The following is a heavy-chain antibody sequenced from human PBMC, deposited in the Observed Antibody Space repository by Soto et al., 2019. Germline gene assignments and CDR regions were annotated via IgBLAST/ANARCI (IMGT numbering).Heavy chain of an antibody. D-gene: IGHD4-4*01. CDR1: GGTFSSYA. V-gene: IGHV1-69*12. Sequence: QVQLVQSGAEVKKPGSSVKVSCKASGGTFSSYAISWVRQAPGQGLEWMGGIIPIFGTANYAQKFQGRVTITADESASTAYMELSSLRSEDTAVYYCARGVDYSNYFWFRYWGQGTLVTVSS. CDR3: ARGVDYSNYFWFRY. CDR2: IIPIFGTA. J-gene: IGHJ4*02.